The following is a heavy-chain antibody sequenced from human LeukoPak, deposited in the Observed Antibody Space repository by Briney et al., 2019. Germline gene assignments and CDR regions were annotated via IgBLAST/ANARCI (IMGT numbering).Heavy chain of an antibody. CDR3: AKDGGQEDYFDY. V-gene: IGHV3-74*01. Sequence: PGGSLRLSCAASGFTFSSYWMHWVRQAPGKGLVWVSRINSDGSSTSYADSVKGRFTISRDNSKNTLYLQMNSLRAEDTAVYYCAKDGGQEDYFDYWGQGTLVTVSS. D-gene: IGHD3-16*01. CDR2: INSDGSST. CDR1: GFTFSSYW. J-gene: IGHJ4*02.